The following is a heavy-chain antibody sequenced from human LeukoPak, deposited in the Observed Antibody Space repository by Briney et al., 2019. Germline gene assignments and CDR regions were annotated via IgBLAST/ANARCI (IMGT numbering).Heavy chain of an antibody. D-gene: IGHD3-3*01. CDR1: GGSISSYY. Sequence: SETLSLTCSVSGGSISSYYWNWVRQPPGKGLEWIGYIYYSGSTNYNPSLKSRVTISVDTSKNQFSLKLNSVTAADTAMYYCARASPIFGVVPLDYWGQGTLVTVSS. J-gene: IGHJ4*02. CDR3: ARASPIFGVVPLDY. CDR2: IYYSGST. V-gene: IGHV4-59*01.